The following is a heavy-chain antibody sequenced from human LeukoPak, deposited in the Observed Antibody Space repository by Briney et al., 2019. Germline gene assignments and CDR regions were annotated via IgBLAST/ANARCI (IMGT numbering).Heavy chain of an antibody. CDR3: AGQYYDILTAPNWLDF. CDR1: GFTFSSYA. Sequence: GGSLRLSCAASGFTFSSYAMNWVRQAPGKGLEWVSAITGSGGSTDYADSVKGRFTISRDNSKNTLHLQMNSLRAEDTAVYYCAGQYYDILTAPNWLDFWGQGTLVTVSS. J-gene: IGHJ5*01. CDR2: ITGSGGST. D-gene: IGHD3-9*01. V-gene: IGHV3-23*01.